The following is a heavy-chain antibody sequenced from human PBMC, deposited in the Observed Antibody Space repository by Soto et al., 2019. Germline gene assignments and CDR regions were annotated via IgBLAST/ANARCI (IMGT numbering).Heavy chain of an antibody. J-gene: IGHJ6*03. CDR1: GFTFSSYS. CDR2: ISSSSSYI. D-gene: IGHD4-17*01. V-gene: IGHV3-21*01. CDR3: ASDHNYGDYAYYYYMDV. Sequence: EVQLVESGGGLVKPGGSLRLSCEAPGFTFSSYSMNWVRQAPGKGLEWVSSISSSSSYIYYADSVKGRFTISRDNAKNSLYLQMNSLRAEDTAVYYCASDHNYGDYAYYYYMDVWGKGTTVTVSS.